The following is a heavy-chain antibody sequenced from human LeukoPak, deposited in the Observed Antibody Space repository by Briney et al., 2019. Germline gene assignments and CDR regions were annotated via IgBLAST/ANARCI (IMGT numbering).Heavy chain of an antibody. J-gene: IGHJ3*02. CDR2: IWYDGSNK. V-gene: IGHV3-33*01. Sequence: PGGSLRLSCAASGFTFSSYGMHWVRQAPGKGLGWVAVIWYDGSNKYYADSVKGRFTISRDNSKNTLYLQMNSLRAEDTAVYYCARGGYSYGHDAFDIWGQGTMVTVSS. CDR3: ARGGYSYGHDAFDI. CDR1: GFTFSSYG. D-gene: IGHD5-18*01.